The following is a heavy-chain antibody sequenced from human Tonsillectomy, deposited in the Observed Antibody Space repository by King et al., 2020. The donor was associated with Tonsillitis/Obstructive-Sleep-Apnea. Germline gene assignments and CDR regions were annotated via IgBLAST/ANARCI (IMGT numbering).Heavy chain of an antibody. V-gene: IGHV3-53*01. J-gene: IGHJ4*02. CDR3: ARDLPSSGGFDY. Sequence: VQLVESGVGLIQPGGSLILSCAASGFTVSSNYMTWTRQAPVQGLDLVSTIYCSGDTSFADSVKGRFTISSDNSKNPLYLQMNSLRVEDTAIYYCARDLPSSGGFDYWGQGTLVTVSP. D-gene: IGHD3-10*01. CDR2: IYCSGDT. CDR1: GFTVSSNY.